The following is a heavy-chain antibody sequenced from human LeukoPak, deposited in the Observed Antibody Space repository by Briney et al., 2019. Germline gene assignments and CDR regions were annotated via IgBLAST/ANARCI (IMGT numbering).Heavy chain of an antibody. D-gene: IGHD3-10*01. J-gene: IGHJ4*02. V-gene: IGHV4-34*01. CDR2: INHSGST. CDR1: GGSFSGYY. Sequence: PSETLSLTCAVYGGSFSGYYWSWIRQPPGKGLEWIGEINHSGSTNYNPSLKSRVTISVDTSKNQFSLKLSSVTAADTAVYYCARHYYGSGSSFDYWGQGTLVTVSS. CDR3: ARHYYGSGSSFDY.